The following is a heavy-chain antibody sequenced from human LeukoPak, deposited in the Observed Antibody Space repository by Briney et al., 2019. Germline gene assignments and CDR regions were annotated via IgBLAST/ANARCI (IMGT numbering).Heavy chain of an antibody. CDR3: ARLLWFGESHYMDV. CDR2: IKQDGSEK. D-gene: IGHD3-10*01. CDR1: GFTFSSYW. Sequence: PGGSLRLSCAASGFTFSSYWMSWVRQAPGKGLEWVANIKQDGSEKYYVDSVKGRFTISRDNAKNSLYLQMNSLRAEDTAVYYCARLLWFGESHYMDVWGKGTTVTVSS. V-gene: IGHV3-7*01. J-gene: IGHJ6*03.